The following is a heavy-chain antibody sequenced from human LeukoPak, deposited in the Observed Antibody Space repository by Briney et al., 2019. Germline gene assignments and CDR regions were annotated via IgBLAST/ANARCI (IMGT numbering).Heavy chain of an antibody. Sequence: SETLSLTCTVSGGSISSYYWSWIRQPPGKGLEWIGYIYYSGSTNCNPSLKSRVTISVDTSKNQFSLKLSSVTAADTAVNYCATTYYDILTGYWHDAFDIWGQGTMVTVSS. D-gene: IGHD3-9*01. CDR3: ATTYYDILTGYWHDAFDI. J-gene: IGHJ3*02. V-gene: IGHV4-59*08. CDR1: GGSISSYY. CDR2: IYYSGST.